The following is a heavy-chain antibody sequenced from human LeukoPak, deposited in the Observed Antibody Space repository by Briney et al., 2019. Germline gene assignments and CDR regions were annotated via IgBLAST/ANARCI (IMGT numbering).Heavy chain of an antibody. J-gene: IGHJ6*03. CDR2: ISSSSSFI. V-gene: IGHV3-21*01. Sequence: GGSLRLSCAASGFTFSSYSMNWVRQAPGKGLEWVSSISSSSSFIYYADSVKGRFTISRDNSKNTLYLQMNSLRAEDTAVYYCARDKYYDFWSGYYYYYYMDVWGKGTTVTVSS. CDR3: ARDKYYDFWSGYYYYYYMDV. D-gene: IGHD3-3*01. CDR1: GFTFSSYS.